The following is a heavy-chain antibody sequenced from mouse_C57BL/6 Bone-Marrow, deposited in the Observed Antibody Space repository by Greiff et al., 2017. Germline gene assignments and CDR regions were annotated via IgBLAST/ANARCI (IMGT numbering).Heavy chain of an antibody. CDR1: GYAFSSSW. CDR2: IYPGDGDT. Sequence: VQLQQPGPELVKPGASVKLSCKASGYAFSSSWMHWVKQRPGQGLEWIGRIYPGDGDTNYNGKFKGKATLTADKSSSTAYMQLSSLQSEDSAVXFGARGEYGSSYDYLDYWGQGTTLTVSS. CDR3: ARGEYGSSYDYLDY. D-gene: IGHD1-1*01. V-gene: IGHV1-82*01. J-gene: IGHJ2*01.